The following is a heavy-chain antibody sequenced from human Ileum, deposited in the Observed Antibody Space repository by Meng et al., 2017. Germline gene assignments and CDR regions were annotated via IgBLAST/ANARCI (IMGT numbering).Heavy chain of an antibody. J-gene: IGHJ6*02. D-gene: IGHD3-10*01. CDR2: IKQDESER. CDR3: ARDLLGVIMVRGVIAYYYYSMDV. Sequence: GESLKISCTASGFTFSSYWMSWVRQAPGKGLEWVANIKQDESERYYVDSVKGRFTISRDNAKNSLYLQMHSLRAEDTAVYYCARDLLGVIMVRGVIAYYYYSMDVWGQGTTVTVSS. CDR1: GFTFSSYW. V-gene: IGHV3-7*01.